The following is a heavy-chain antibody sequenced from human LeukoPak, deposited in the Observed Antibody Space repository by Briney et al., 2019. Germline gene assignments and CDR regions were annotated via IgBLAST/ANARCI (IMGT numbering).Heavy chain of an antibody. CDR3: ARGQRGYSGYVHYYFDY. CDR2: INHSGST. Sequence: SETLSLTCAVYGGSFSGYYWSWIRQPPGKGLEWIGEINHSGSTNYNPSLKSRVTISVDTSKNQFSLKLSSVTAADTAVYYCARGQRGYSGYVHYYFDYWGQGTLVTASS. CDR1: GGSFSGYY. D-gene: IGHD5-12*01. J-gene: IGHJ4*02. V-gene: IGHV4-34*01.